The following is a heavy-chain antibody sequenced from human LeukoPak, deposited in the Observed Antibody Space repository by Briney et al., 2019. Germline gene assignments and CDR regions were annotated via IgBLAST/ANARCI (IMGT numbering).Heavy chain of an antibody. V-gene: IGHV4-4*09. J-gene: IGHJ5*02. CDR2: IYTSGST. CDR1: GGSISSYY. D-gene: IGHD3-3*01. CDR3: ARLDDFSCFDP. Sequence: SETLSLTCTVSGGSISSYYWSWIRQPPGKGLERIGYIYTSGSTNYNPSLKSRVTISVDTSKNQSSLKLSSVTAADTAVHYCARLDDFSCFDPWGQGTLVTVSS.